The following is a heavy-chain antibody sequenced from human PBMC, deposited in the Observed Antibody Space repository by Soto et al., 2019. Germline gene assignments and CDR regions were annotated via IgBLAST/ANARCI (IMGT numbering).Heavy chain of an antibody. CDR2: INHSGST. Sequence: SETLSLTCAVYGGSFSGYYWSWIRQPPGKGLEWIGEINHSGSTNYNPSLKSRVTISVDTSKNQFSLKLSSVTAADTAVYYCARDSGGYDSSGYYSNFDYWGQGTLVTVSS. V-gene: IGHV4-34*01. D-gene: IGHD3-22*01. CDR1: GGSFSGYY. CDR3: ARDSGGYDSSGYYSNFDY. J-gene: IGHJ4*02.